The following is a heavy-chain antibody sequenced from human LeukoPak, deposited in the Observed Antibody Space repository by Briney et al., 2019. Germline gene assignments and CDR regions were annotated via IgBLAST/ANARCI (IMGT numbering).Heavy chain of an antibody. D-gene: IGHD1-14*01. J-gene: IGHJ4*02. Sequence: PGGSLRLSCAASAFPFSTYVRSWVRQAPGGGLEWISSISGDGARTYYTNSVKGRLTISRDNPKNTLFLQVNSLRVEDTAVYYCAKGGLTTPLHYWGQGTLVTVSS. CDR2: ISGDGART. V-gene: IGHV3-23*01. CDR1: AFPFSTYV. CDR3: AKGGLTTPLHY.